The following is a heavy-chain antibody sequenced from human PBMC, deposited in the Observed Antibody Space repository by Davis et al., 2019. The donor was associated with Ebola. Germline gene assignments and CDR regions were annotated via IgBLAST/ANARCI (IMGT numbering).Heavy chain of an antibody. CDR3: ASGYGDYGPEYFDY. Sequence: MPSETLSLTCTVSGGSISSGDYYWSWIRQPPGKGLEWIGYIHYSGSTYYNPSLKSPVTISVDMSKKQFSLKLSSVTAADTAVYYCASGYGDYGPEYFDYWGQGTLVTVSS. CDR1: GGSISSGDYY. J-gene: IGHJ4*02. V-gene: IGHV4-30-4*02. CDR2: IHYSGST. D-gene: IGHD4-17*01.